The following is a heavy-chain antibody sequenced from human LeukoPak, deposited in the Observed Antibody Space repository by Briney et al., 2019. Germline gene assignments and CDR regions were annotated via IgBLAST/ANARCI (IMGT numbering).Heavy chain of an antibody. J-gene: IGHJ4*02. CDR2: IDPSDSYT. D-gene: IGHD3-22*01. Sequence: GESLKISCKGSGYSLTNYWINWVRQMPGKGLEWMGRIDPSDSYTKYSPSFQGHVTISVDKSISTAYLQWSSLKASDSAMYYCARLHYDSSGYDYWGQGTLVAVSS. CDR1: GYSLTNYW. V-gene: IGHV5-10-1*01. CDR3: ARLHYDSSGYDY.